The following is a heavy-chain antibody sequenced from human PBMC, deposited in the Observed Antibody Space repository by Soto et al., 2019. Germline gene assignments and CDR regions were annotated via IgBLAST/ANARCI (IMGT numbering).Heavy chain of an antibody. V-gene: IGHV3-23*05. Sequence: GGSLRLSCAASGFTFSTYAMSWVRQAPGKGLEWVSTIDNSGGITYYADSVKGRFTISRDNSKNTLYLQMNSLRAEDTAVYYCARVPGPWGQGTLVTVSS. CDR1: GFTFSTYA. CDR2: IDNSGGIT. CDR3: ARVPGP. D-gene: IGHD2-2*01. J-gene: IGHJ5*02.